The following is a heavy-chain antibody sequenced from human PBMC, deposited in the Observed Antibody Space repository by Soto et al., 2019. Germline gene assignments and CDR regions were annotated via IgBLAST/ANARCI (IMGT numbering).Heavy chain of an antibody. CDR3: ARLVYDTRLNYMYFDF. V-gene: IGHV4-4*02. J-gene: IGHJ4*02. CDR1: GVSISSGNW. Sequence: SETLSLTCAVSGVSISSGNWWTWVRQTPQRGLEYIGEIFHDGTANYYPSFERRVAISVDTSKNQFSPKLTSVTAADTAIYFCARLVYDTRLNYMYFDFWGQGALVTVSS. D-gene: IGHD3-10*01. CDR2: IFHDGTA.